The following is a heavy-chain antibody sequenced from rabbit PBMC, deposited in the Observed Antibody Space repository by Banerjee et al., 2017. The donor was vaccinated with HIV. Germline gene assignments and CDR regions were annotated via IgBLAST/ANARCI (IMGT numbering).Heavy chain of an antibody. CDR3: ARCDSDNGYGLGL. Sequence: QEQLEESGGDLVKPGASFTLPCTDSGFTLSSYWMCWGRQAPGKGLEWIASINGGSSGITYYASWAKGRFSISKTSSPTVTLQMTSLTAADTATYFCARCDSDNGYGLGLWGPGTLVTVS. CDR1: GFTLSSYW. J-gene: IGHJ4*01. V-gene: IGHV1S45*01. CDR2: INGGSSGIT. D-gene: IGHD6-1*01.